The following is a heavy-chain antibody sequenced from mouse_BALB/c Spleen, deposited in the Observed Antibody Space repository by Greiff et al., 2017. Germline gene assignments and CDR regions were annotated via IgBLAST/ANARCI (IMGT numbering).Heavy chain of an antibody. CDR1: GFTFNTYA. D-gene: IGHD2-1*01. Sequence: EVKVVESGGGLVQPKGSLKLSCAASGFTFNTYAMNWVRQAPGKGLEWVARIRSKSNKYATYYADSVKDRFTISRDDSQSMLYLQMNNLKTEDTAMYYCVRGGNRDYWGQGTTLTVSS. V-gene: IGHV10-1*02. J-gene: IGHJ2*01. CDR3: VRGGNRDY. CDR2: IRSKSNKYAT.